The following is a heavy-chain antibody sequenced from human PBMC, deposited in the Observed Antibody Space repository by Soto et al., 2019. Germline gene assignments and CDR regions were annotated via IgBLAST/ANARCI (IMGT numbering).Heavy chain of an antibody. D-gene: IGHD7-27*01. CDR1: GFILNNYA. CDR3: VKRGRNWGAFDF. V-gene: IGHV3-23*01. CDR2: IGGTDGDSDGVP. Sequence: VQLLESGGDLVQPGGSLRLSCVASGFILNNYAMSWVRQAPGKGLEWVSTIGGTDGDSDGVPWYEDSVKGRFTISRDFSAITLFLHMDNLRAEDSALYYCVKRGRNWGAFDFWGQGTTVVVSS. J-gene: IGHJ3*01.